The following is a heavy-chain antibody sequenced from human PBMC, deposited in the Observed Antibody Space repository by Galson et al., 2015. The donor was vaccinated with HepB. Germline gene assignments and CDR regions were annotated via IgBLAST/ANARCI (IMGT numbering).Heavy chain of an antibody. Sequence: SLRLSCAAAGFTVSDYGIDWVRQPPGKGLEGVSGIGSSGRTDYTDSVRGRLTNSRDNSKNTVFLQMNSLRAEDTAEYFCAVNMKRGASDYWGQGTRVTVSS. V-gene: IGHV3-23*01. CDR3: AVNMKRGASDY. CDR1: GFTVSDYG. D-gene: IGHD3-10*01. CDR2: IGSSGRT. J-gene: IGHJ4*02.